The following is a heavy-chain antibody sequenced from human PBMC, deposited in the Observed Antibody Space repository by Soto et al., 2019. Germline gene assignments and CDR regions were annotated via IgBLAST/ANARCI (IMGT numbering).Heavy chain of an antibody. J-gene: IGHJ6*02. Sequence: PGGSLRLSCAAFGFTFDAYGMSWVRQAPGKGLEYVSGINSNGGSTYYADSVKGRFTISRDNAKNTLYLQMSSLRAEDTAVYYCVKADPRYYYGMDVWGQGTTVTVSS. CDR1: GFTFDAYG. CDR3: VKADPRYYYGMDV. V-gene: IGHV3-64D*08. CDR2: INSNGGST.